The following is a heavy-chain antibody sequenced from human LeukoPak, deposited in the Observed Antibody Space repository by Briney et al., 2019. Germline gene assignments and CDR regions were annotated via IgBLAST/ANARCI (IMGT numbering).Heavy chain of an antibody. D-gene: IGHD5-18*01. CDR2: ISYDGSNK. CDR1: GFTFSSYG. CDR3: AKDRYTAMDLSWELDY. Sequence: GGSLRLSCAASGFTFSSYGMHWVRQAPGKGLEWVAVISYDGSNKYYADSVKGRFTISRDNSKNTLYLQMNSLRAEDTAVYYCAKDRYTAMDLSWELDYWGQGTLVTVSS. V-gene: IGHV3-30*18. J-gene: IGHJ4*02.